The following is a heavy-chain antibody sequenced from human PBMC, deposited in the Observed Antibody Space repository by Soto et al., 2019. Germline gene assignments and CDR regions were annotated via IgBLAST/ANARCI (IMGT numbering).Heavy chain of an antibody. CDR3: ARHGSGYYAPYAFDI. CDR1: GYTFTSYY. Sequence: ASVKVSSKASGYTFTSYYMHWVRQAPGQGLEWMGIINPSGGSTSYAQKFQGRVTMTRDTSTSTVYMELSSLRSEDTAVYYCARHGSGYYAPYAFDIWGQGTMVTVSS. D-gene: IGHD3-22*01. V-gene: IGHV1-46*01. J-gene: IGHJ3*02. CDR2: INPSGGST.